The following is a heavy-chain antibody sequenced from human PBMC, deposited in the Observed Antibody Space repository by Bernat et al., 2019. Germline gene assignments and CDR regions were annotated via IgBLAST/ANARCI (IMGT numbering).Heavy chain of an antibody. D-gene: IGHD5-12*01. CDR1: GGSISSGGYS. CDR2: IYHSGST. Sequence: QLQLQESGSGLVKPSQTLSLTCAVSGGSISSGGYSWSWIRQPPGKGLEWIGYIYHSGSTYYNPSLKSRVTITVDRSKNQFSLKLSSVTAADTAVYYCAPHLSGYVASGAFDIWGQGTMVTVSS. J-gene: IGHJ3*02. V-gene: IGHV4-30-2*01. CDR3: APHLSGYVASGAFDI.